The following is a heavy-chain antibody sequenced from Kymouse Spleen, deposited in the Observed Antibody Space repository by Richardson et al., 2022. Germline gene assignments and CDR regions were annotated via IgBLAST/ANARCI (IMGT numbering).Heavy chain of an antibody. Sequence: EVQLVESGGGLVQPGGSLRLSCAASGFTFSDHYMDWVRQAPGKGLEWVGRTRNKANSYTTEYAASVKGRFTISRDDSKNSLYLQMNSLKTEDTAVYYCARIAAAGTWDYWGQGTLVTVSS. CDR3: ARIAAAGTWDY. V-gene: IGHV3-72*01. CDR1: GFTFSDHY. J-gene: IGHJ4*02. CDR2: TRNKANSYTT. D-gene: IGHD6-13*01.